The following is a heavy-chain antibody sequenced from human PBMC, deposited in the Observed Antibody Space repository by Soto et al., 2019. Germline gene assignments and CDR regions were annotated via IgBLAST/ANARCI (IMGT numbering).Heavy chain of an antibody. Sequence: GGSLRLSCAAPGFTFSSYSMNWVRQAPGKGLEWVSSISSSSSYIYYADSVKGRFTISRDNAKNSLYLQMNSLRAEDTAVYYCARAGIVVVPAAPPAGFDPWGQGTLVTVSS. V-gene: IGHV3-21*01. CDR3: ARAGIVVVPAAPPAGFDP. D-gene: IGHD2-2*01. CDR1: GFTFSSYS. CDR2: ISSSSSYI. J-gene: IGHJ5*02.